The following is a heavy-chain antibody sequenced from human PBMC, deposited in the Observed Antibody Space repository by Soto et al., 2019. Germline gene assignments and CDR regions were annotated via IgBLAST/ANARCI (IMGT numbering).Heavy chain of an antibody. J-gene: IGHJ4*02. CDR1: GGTFSSYA. CDR3: ARDLSGDFWSGYYPSGFDY. D-gene: IGHD3-3*01. CDR2: TIPIFGTA. V-gene: IGHV1-69*13. Sequence: SVKVSCKASGGTFSSYAISWVRQAPGQGLEWMGGTIPIFGTANYAQKFQGRVTITADESTSTAYMELSGLRSEDTAVYFCARDLSGDFWSGYYPSGFDYWGQGTLVTVSS.